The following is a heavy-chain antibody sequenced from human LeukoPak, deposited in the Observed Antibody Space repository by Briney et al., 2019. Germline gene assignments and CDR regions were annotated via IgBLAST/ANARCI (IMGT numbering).Heavy chain of an antibody. CDR1: GGSIRGSSYY. D-gene: IGHD3-10*01. CDR3: VIVTMVRGVVSYNGLDV. V-gene: IGHV4-39*02. CDR2: LYYTGST. Sequence: ETVSLTCTVSGGSIRGSSYYWGWIRQPPEKGPEWIGSLYYTGSTYYNPSLRSRVTISVDTSKNQFSLKLRSVTSADTAVYYCVIVTMVRGVVSYNGLDVWGQGTTVTVSS. J-gene: IGHJ6*02.